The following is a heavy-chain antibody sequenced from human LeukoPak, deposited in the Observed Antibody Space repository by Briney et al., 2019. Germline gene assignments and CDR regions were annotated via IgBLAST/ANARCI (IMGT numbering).Heavy chain of an antibody. CDR2: INPNSGGT. J-gene: IGHJ4*02. Sequence: VKVSCKASGYTFTGYYMHWVRQAPGQGLEWMGWINPNSGGTNYAQKFQGRVTMTRDTSISTAYMELSRLRSDDTAVYYCARAAAVRWANPNDMGYWGQGTLVTVSS. D-gene: IGHD6-13*01. CDR3: ARAAAVRWANPNDMGY. CDR1: GYTFTGYY. V-gene: IGHV1-2*02.